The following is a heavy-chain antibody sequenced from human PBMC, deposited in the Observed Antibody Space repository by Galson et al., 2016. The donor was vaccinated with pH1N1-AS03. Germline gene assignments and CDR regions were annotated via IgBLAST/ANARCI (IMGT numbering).Heavy chain of an antibody. D-gene: IGHD1-1*01. CDR3: ARESSDNSVAAFDI. CDR2: IGVAGDT. Sequence: SLRLSCAASGFTFSSYEMHWVRQSTGKGLEWVSAIGVAGDTFYTDSVKGRFTISRENAKNSFYLQMNTLRAGDTAVYFCARESSDNSVAAFDIWGQGTMVTVSS. J-gene: IGHJ3*02. V-gene: IGHV3-13*01. CDR1: GFTFSSYE.